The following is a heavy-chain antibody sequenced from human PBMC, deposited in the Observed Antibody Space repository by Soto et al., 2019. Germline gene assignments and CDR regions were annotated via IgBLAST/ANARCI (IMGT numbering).Heavy chain of an antibody. J-gene: IGHJ4*02. CDR3: ARADSSSWYWVFDY. D-gene: IGHD6-13*01. Sequence: QVQLQESGPGLVKPSETLSLTCTVSGGSISSYYWSWIRQPPGKGLEWIGYIYYSGSTNYNTSLKSRVTISVDTSKNQFSLKLSAVTAADTAVYYCARADSSSWYWVFDYWGQGTLVTVSS. V-gene: IGHV4-59*01. CDR2: IYYSGST. CDR1: GGSISSYY.